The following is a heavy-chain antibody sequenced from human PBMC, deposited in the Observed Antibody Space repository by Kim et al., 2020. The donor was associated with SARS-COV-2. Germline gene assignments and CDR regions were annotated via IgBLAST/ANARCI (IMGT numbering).Heavy chain of an antibody. J-gene: IGHJ6*02. CDR1: GFTFSSFS. CDR2: ISSSSSTI. CDR3: ARFSSYYYYYGMDV. Sequence: GGSLRLSCAASGFTFSSFSMNWVRQAPGKGLEWVSYISSSSSTIYYADSVKGRFTISRDNAKNSLYLQMNSLRVADTAVYYCARFSSYYYYYGMDVWGQG. D-gene: IGHD6-13*01. V-gene: IGHV3-48*01.